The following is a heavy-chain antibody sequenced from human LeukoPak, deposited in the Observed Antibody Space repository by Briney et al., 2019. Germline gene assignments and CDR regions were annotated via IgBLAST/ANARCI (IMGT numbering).Heavy chain of an antibody. J-gene: IGHJ3*02. CDR1: GFTFSSYG. V-gene: IGHV3-30*18. CDR2: ISYDGSNK. Sequence: GGSLRLSCAASGFTFSSYGMHWVRQAPGKGLEWVAVISYDGSNKYYADSVKGRFTISRDNSKNTLYLQMNSLRAEDTAVYYCAKSAPYYDSSGYYSAAFDIWGQGTMVTVSS. CDR3: AKSAPYYDSSGYYSAAFDI. D-gene: IGHD3-22*01.